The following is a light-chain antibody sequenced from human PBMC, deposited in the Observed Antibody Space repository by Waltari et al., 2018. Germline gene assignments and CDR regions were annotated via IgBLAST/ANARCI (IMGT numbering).Light chain of an antibody. Sequence: IVLTQSTAPLSLSPGERATPSCRASEGISNYLAWYPQKPGQAPRLLIYDASTRATSIPARFSGSGSGTEFTLTISSLEPDDFAVYYCQQRTIWSGPFGQGTKVEIK. CDR2: DAS. CDR3: QQRTIWSGP. CDR1: EGISNY. J-gene: IGKJ1*01. V-gene: IGKV3-11*01.